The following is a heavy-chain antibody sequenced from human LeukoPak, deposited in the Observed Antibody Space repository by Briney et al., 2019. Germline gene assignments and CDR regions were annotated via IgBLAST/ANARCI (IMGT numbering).Heavy chain of an antibody. CDR3: AKERGGGGYSYGQYYFDY. V-gene: IGHV3-33*06. CDR1: GFTFSSYG. Sequence: GRSLRLSCAASGFTFSSYGVHWVRQAPGKGLEWVAVIWYDGSNKYYADSVKGRFTISRDNSKNTLYLQMNSLRAEDTAVYYCAKERGGGGYSYGQYYFDYWGQGTLVTVSS. D-gene: IGHD5-18*01. J-gene: IGHJ4*02. CDR2: IWYDGSNK.